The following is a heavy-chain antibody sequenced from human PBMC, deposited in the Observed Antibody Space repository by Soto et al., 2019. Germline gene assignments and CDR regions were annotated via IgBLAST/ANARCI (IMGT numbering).Heavy chain of an antibody. V-gene: IGHV4-59*08. J-gene: IGHJ4*02. Sequence: QVQLQESGPELVKPSETLSLTCTVSGGSISSYYWSWIRQPPGKGLEWIGYIYYSGSTNYNPSLKSRVTISVDTSKNQFSLKLSSVTAADTAVYYCARARGGYFDYWGQGTLVTVSS. CDR1: GGSISSYY. CDR2: IYYSGST. CDR3: ARARGGYFDY.